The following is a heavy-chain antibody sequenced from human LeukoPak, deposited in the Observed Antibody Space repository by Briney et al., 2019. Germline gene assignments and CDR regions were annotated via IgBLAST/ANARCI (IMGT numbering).Heavy chain of an antibody. CDR2: ITPFNGNT. CDR1: GYTYTYRY. D-gene: IGHD6-13*01. CDR3: ARSAIHIAAGAFDI. V-gene: IGHV1-45*02. J-gene: IGHJ3*02. Sequence: GSSVMVSCKASGYTYTYRYLHEVRQAAGQALEWMGWITPFNGNTNYAQKFQDRVTITRDRSMSTAYMELSSLRSEDTAMYYCARSAIHIAAGAFDIWGQGTMVTVSS.